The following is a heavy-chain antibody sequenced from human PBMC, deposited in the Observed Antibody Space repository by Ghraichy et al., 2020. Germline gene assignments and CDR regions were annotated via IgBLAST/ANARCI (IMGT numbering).Heavy chain of an antibody. CDR1: GYTFTTYY. J-gene: IGHJ4*02. D-gene: IGHD2-15*01. CDR3: AREPHATGSLDY. V-gene: IGHV1-46*01. CDR2: LYPSGGTT. Sequence: ASAKVSCKTSGYTFTTYYIHWVRQAPGQGLEWMGILYPSGGTTSSAQKFQGRLTMTRDTSTSTAYMEVSSLRSEDTAVYYCAREPHATGSLDYWGQGSLVTVSS.